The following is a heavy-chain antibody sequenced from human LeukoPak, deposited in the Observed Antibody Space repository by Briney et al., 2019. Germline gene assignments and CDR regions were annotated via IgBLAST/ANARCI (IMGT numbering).Heavy chain of an antibody. J-gene: IGHJ6*02. CDR2: ISSSSSYI. Sequence: TGGSLRLSCAASGFTFSSYSMNWVRQAPGKGLEWVSSISSSSSYIYYADSVKGRFTISRDNAKNSLYLQMNSLRAEDTAVYYCARDRDGGSYIPGNYYYYYGMDVWGQGTTVTVSS. CDR1: GFTFSSYS. CDR3: ARDRDGGSYIPGNYYYYYGMDV. V-gene: IGHV3-21*01. D-gene: IGHD1-26*01.